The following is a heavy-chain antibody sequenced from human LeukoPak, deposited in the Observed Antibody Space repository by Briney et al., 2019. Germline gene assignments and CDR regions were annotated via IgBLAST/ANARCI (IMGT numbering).Heavy chain of an antibody. D-gene: IGHD3-3*01. CDR1: GGTFSSYA. CDR2: ISPIFGTA. V-gene: IGHV1-69*13. CDR3: GRHHGGTYYDFWSGYSNWFDP. Sequence: GASVKVSCKASGGTFSSYAISWVRQAPGQGLEWMGGISPIFGTANYAQKFQGRVTITADESTSAAYMELSSLRSEDTAAYYWGRHHGGTYYDFWSGYSNWFDPWGQGTLVTVSS. J-gene: IGHJ5*02.